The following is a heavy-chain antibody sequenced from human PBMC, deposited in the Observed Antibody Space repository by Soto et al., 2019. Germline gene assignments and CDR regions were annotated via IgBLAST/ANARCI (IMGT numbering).Heavy chain of an antibody. CDR1: GGSFCGYY. CDR2: IHHSGST. J-gene: IGHJ4*02. CDR3: ARGVDSWSGYLF. V-gene: IGHV4-34*01. D-gene: IGHD3-3*01. Sequence: AETLSLTCALYGGSFCGYYCIWVRQSPGRGLEWIVEIHHSGSTKYNPSLKSRVSLSVDTSTKQFSLKMTSMTAADRGVYYCARGVDSWSGYLFWGQGTPVTVSS.